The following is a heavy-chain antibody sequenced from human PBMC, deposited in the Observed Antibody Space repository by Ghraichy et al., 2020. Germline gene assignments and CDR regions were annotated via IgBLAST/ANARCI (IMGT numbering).Heavy chain of an antibody. V-gene: IGHV1-69*13. D-gene: IGHD2-2*01. CDR3: ARAGYCSSTSCPKAFDI. CDR2: IIPIFGTA. Sequence: SVKVSCKASGGTFSSYAISWVRQAPGQGLEWMGGIIPIFGTANYAQKFQGRVTITADESTSTAYMELSSLRSEDTAVYYCARAGYCSSTSCPKAFDIWGQGTMVTVSS. CDR1: GGTFSSYA. J-gene: IGHJ3*02.